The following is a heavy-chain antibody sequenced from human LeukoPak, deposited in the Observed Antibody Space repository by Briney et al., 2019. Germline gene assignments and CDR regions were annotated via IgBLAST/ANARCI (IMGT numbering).Heavy chain of an antibody. CDR1: GYTFTSYA. V-gene: IGHV1-3*01. D-gene: IGHD2-2*01. CDR3: ARDGRSSTSPYWFDP. J-gene: IGHJ5*02. CDR2: INAGNGNT. Sequence: ASVKVSCMASGYTFTSYAMHWVRQAPGQRLEWMGWINAGNGNTKYSQKFQGRVTITRDTSASTAYMELSSLRSEDTAVYYCARDGRSSTSPYWFDPWGQGTLVTVSS.